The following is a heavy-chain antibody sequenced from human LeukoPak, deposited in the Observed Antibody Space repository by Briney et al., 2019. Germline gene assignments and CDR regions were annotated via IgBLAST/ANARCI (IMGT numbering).Heavy chain of an antibody. Sequence: GGSLRLSCAASGFTFSVYYMFWVRQAPGKGLVWVSSISPDATKSKCADFVEGRLTISRDNAKNTLYLQLNSLRVEDAAVYYCATGYRSAYSWDSWGQGTLVTVSS. D-gene: IGHD5-12*01. CDR1: GFTFSVYY. CDR3: ATGYRSAYSWDS. J-gene: IGHJ4*02. CDR2: ISPDATKS. V-gene: IGHV3-74*03.